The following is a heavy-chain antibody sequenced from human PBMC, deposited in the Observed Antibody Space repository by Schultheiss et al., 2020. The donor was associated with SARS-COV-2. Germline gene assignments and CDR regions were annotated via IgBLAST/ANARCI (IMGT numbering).Heavy chain of an antibody. CDR1: GGSFSSYY. V-gene: IGHV4-59*10. CDR2: IYTSGST. CDR3: ATGDYYDSSGYWIDAFDI. D-gene: IGHD3-22*01. Sequence: SQTLSLTCAVYGGSFSSYYWSWIRQPAGKGLEWIGRIYTSGSTNYNPSLKSRVTISVDTSKNQFSLKLSSVTAADTAVYYCATGDYYDSSGYWIDAFDIWGQGTMVTVSS. J-gene: IGHJ3*02.